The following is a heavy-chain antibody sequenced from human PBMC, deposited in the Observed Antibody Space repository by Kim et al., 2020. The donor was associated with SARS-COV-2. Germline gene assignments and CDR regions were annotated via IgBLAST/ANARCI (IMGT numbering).Heavy chain of an antibody. V-gene: IGHV4-34*01. CDR2: INHSGST. J-gene: IGHJ6*03. CDR1: GGSISGYY. CDR3: ASGAGTLLASGSDYYDLD. Sequence: SETLSLTCAVYGGSISGYYWSWIRQPPGKGLEWIGEINHSGSTNYNPSLKSRVTISVDTSKNQFSLKLSSVTAADTAVYYCASGAGTLLASGSDYYDLD. D-gene: IGHD3-10*01.